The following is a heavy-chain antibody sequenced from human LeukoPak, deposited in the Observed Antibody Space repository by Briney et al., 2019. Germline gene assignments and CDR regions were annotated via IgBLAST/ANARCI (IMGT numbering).Heavy chain of an antibody. J-gene: IGHJ5*02. V-gene: IGHV4-34*01. Sequence: PSETLSLTCAVYGGSFSSYYWSWIRKPPGKGLEWIGEINHSGSTNYNPSLKSRVTISVDTSKNQFSLKLSSVTAADTAVYYCARGKSWWPLYNWFDPWGQGTLVTVSS. D-gene: IGHD2-15*01. CDR2: INHSGST. CDR1: GGSFSSYY. CDR3: ARGKSWWPLYNWFDP.